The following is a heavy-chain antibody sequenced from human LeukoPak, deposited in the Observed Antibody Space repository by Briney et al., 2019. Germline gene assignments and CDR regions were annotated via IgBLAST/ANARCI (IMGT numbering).Heavy chain of an antibody. D-gene: IGHD6-6*01. CDR3: ARDSSSIVFGWFDP. CDR2: ISYDGSNK. J-gene: IGHJ5*02. V-gene: IGHV3-30-3*01. CDR1: GFTFSSYA. Sequence: PGGSLRLSCAASGFTFSSYAMHWVRQAPGKELEWVAVISYDGSNKYYADSVKGRFTISRDNSKNTLYLQMNSLRAEDTAVYYCARDSSSIVFGWFDPWGQGTLVTVSS.